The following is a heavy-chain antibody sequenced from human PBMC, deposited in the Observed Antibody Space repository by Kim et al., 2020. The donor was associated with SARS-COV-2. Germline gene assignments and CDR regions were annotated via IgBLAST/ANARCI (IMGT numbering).Heavy chain of an antibody. D-gene: IGHD6-19*01. CDR1: GFTFSMHS. Sequence: GGSLRLSCAASGFTFSMHSMNWVRQAPGKGLDWISYINTSGGTMYYADSVKGRFTISRDNAKNSLHLQMNSLRDEDTAVYYCARVRVAGTAWVDYWGQGTLVTVSS. J-gene: IGHJ4*02. CDR2: INTSGGTM. CDR3: ARVRVAGTAWVDY. V-gene: IGHV3-48*02.